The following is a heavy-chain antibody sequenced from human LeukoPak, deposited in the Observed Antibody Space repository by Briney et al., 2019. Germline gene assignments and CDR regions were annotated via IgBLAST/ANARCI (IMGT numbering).Heavy chain of an antibody. CDR2: INPSGDGT. CDR1: GHTFTTYY. CDR3: AKETPNTGWFDP. J-gene: IGHJ5*02. Sequence: EASVKVSCKASGHTFTTYYVHLVRQAPGQGLGWMGVINPSGDGTNYPQRFQGRVTLTRDTSTSTVYMELSSLRSEDTAIYYCAKETPNTGWFDPWGQGTLVTVSS. D-gene: IGHD1-14*01. V-gene: IGHV1-46*01.